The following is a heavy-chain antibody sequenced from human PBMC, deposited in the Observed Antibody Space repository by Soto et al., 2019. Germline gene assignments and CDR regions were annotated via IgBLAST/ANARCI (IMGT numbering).Heavy chain of an antibody. CDR3: ARELGYCSSTSCYKGYYGMDV. D-gene: IGHD2-2*02. J-gene: IGHJ6*02. CDR2: IWYDGSNK. CDR1: GFTFSSYG. Sequence: GGSLRLSCAASGFTFSSYGMHWVRQAPGKGLEWVAVIWYDGSNKYYAGSVKGRFIISRDNSKNTLYLQMNSLRAEDTAVYYCARELGYCSSTSCYKGYYGMDVWGPGTTVTVSS. V-gene: IGHV3-33*01.